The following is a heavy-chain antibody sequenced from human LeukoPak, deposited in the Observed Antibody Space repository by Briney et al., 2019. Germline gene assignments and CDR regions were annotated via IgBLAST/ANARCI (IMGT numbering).Heavy chain of an antibody. CDR2: IWYDGSNK. CDR1: GFTFSSYG. CDR3: ARDGENVDTDFHYYGMDV. D-gene: IGHD5-18*01. J-gene: IGHJ6*04. Sequence: AGGSLRLSCAASGFTFSSYGMHWVRQAPGKGLEWVAVIWYDGSNKYYADSVKGRFTISRDNSKNTLYLQMNSLRAEDTAVYYCARDGENVDTDFHYYGMDVWGKGTTVTVSS. V-gene: IGHV3-33*01.